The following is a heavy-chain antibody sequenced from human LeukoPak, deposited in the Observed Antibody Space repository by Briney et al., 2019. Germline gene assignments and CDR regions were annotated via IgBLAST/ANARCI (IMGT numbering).Heavy chain of an antibody. D-gene: IGHD6-13*01. Sequence: GGSLRLSCAASGFTFSSYWMSWVRQAPGTGLEWVANIKQDGSEKYYVDSVKGRFTISRDNAKNSLYLQMNSLRAEDTAVYYCARPTIAAAGNFEYWGQGTLVTVSS. J-gene: IGHJ4*02. CDR2: IKQDGSEK. V-gene: IGHV3-7*03. CDR1: GFTFSSYW. CDR3: ARPTIAAAGNFEY.